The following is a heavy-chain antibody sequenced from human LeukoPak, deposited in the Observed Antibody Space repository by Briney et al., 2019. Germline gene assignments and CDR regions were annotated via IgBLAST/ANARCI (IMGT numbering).Heavy chain of an antibody. J-gene: IGHJ4*02. CDR3: ARERIQLWSRQFDY. CDR2: IKQDGSEK. D-gene: IGHD5-18*01. Sequence: PGGSLRLSCAASGFTFSSYWMSWVRQAPGKGLEWVANIKQDGSEKYYVDSVKGRFTISRDNAKNSLYLQMNSLRAEDTAVYYCARERIQLWSRQFDYWGQGTLVTVSS. V-gene: IGHV3-7*01. CDR1: GFTFSSYW.